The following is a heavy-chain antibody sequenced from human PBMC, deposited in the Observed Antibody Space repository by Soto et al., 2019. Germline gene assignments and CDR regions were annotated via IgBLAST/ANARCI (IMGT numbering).Heavy chain of an antibody. D-gene: IGHD1-26*01. Sequence: LSLTCTVSGGSISSDYWSWIRQPAGKGLEWIGRIYTSGSTNYTPSLKSRVTMSVDTSKNQFSLKLSSVTAADTAVYYCARGGSFLYNWFDPWGQGTLVTVSS. CDR1: GGSISSDY. V-gene: IGHV4-4*07. CDR2: IYTSGST. J-gene: IGHJ5*02. CDR3: ARGGSFLYNWFDP.